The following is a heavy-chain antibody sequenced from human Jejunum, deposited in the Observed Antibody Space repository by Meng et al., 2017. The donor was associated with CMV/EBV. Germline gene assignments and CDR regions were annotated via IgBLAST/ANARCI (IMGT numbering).Heavy chain of an antibody. CDR2: INPNSGGT. J-gene: IGHJ4*02. Sequence: QVELVQSGAEVEKPGASVKVSCKASGYTFTGYYMHWVRQAPGQGFEWMGWINPNSGGTNYAQKFQGWVTMTRDTSISTAYMELSRLRSDDTAVYYCARDWEGSWAVFDYWGQGTLVTVSS. CDR1: GYTFTGYY. D-gene: IGHD6-13*01. V-gene: IGHV1-2*04. CDR3: ARDWEGSWAVFDY.